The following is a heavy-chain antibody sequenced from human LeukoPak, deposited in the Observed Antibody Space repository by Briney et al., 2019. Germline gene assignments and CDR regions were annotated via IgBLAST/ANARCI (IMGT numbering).Heavy chain of an antibody. CDR3: ARDLDYGGTFDY. CDR2: MSGSTSYI. J-gene: IGHJ4*02. D-gene: IGHD4-23*01. CDR1: GFIFSSYS. Sequence: GGSLRLSCAASGFIFSSYSMNWVRQAPGKGLEWVSSMSGSTSYIYYADSVKGRFTISRDNAKNSLYLQMNSLRAEDTAVYYCARDLDYGGTFDYWGQGTLVTVSS. V-gene: IGHV3-21*01.